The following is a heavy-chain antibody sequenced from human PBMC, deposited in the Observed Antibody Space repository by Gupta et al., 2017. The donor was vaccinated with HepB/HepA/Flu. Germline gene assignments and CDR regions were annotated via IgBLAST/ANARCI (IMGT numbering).Heavy chain of an antibody. V-gene: IGHV1-18*01. Sequence: QIYLVQSGTEVKEPGASVKVSCKASGYRFTSYGISWVRQAPGQGLEWMGWINGDSGNTYYAQTVQGRVSMTKDASTSTAYIEMTSLRLYDTAIYYCARGGRFGDFLDWGQGTWSPS. CDR2: INGDSGNT. J-gene: IGHJ4*02. CDR3: ARGGRFGDFLD. CDR1: GYRFTSYG. D-gene: IGHD2-21*01.